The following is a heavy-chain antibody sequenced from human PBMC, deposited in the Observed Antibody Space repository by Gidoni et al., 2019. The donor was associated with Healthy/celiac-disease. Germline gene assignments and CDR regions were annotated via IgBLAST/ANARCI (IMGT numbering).Heavy chain of an antibody. D-gene: IGHD6-13*01. V-gene: IGHV3-72*01. Sequence: EVQLVESGGGLVQPGGSLRLSCAASGFTFSAHYMDWVRQAPGKGLEWVGRTRNKANSYTTEYAASVKGRFTISRDDSKNSLYLQMNSLKTEDTAVYYCASIAAAGYWGQGTLVTVSS. CDR3: ASIAAAGY. J-gene: IGHJ4*02. CDR2: TRNKANSYTT. CDR1: GFTFSAHY.